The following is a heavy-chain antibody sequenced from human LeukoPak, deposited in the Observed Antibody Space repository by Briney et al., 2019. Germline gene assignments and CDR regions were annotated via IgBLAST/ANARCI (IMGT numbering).Heavy chain of an antibody. CDR3: ARHESRGWSNVEY. D-gene: IGHD6-19*01. CDR2: IYYSGST. CDR1: GCSISIYY. V-gene: IGHV4-59*08. Sequence: SETLSLTCTVSGCSISIYYWSWIRQPPGKGLEWIWYIYYSGSTNYNPSLKSRVTISVDTSKNQFSLKLSSVTAADKAVYYCARHESRGWSNVEYWGQGALVTVSS. J-gene: IGHJ4*02.